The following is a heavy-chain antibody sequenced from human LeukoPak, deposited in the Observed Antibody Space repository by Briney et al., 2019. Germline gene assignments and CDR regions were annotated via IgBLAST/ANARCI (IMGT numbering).Heavy chain of an antibody. Sequence: GGSLRLSCAASGFTFDDYGMSWVRPAPGKGLEWVSGINWNGGSTGYADSVKGRFTISRDNAKNSLYLQMNSLRAEGTALYYCGGQIVGGAHNPAPYNWFDPWGQGTLVTVPS. CDR2: INWNGGST. CDR1: GFTFDDYG. J-gene: IGHJ5*02. V-gene: IGHV3-20*04. CDR3: GGQIVGGAHNPAPYNWFDP. D-gene: IGHD2-15*01.